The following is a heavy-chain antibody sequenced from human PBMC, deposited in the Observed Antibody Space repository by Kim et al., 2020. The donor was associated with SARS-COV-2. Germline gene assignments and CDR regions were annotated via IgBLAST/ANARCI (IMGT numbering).Heavy chain of an antibody. CDR3: ARGRDIAAARHFDY. J-gene: IGHJ4*02. Sequence: SETLSLTCTVSGVSVGSSAYYWGWFRQPPGKGLEWIGSIYYSGITYYNPSLKSRVTISLDTSKNQFPLKLSSVTAADTAVYYCARGRDIAAARHFDYWGQGTLVTVSS. V-gene: IGHV4-39*06. CDR2: IYYSGIT. D-gene: IGHD6-13*01. CDR1: GVSVGSSAYY.